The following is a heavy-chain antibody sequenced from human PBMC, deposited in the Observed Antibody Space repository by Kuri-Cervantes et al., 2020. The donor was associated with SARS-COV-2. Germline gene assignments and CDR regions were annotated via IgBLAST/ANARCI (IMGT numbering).Heavy chain of an antibody. J-gene: IGHJ5*02. CDR3: ARAPILGLNWFDP. CDR2: IYHSGST. D-gene: IGHD3-16*01. CDR1: GGSISSYY. Sequence: SETLSLTCTVSGGSISSYYWSWIRQPAGKELEWIGSIYHSGSTYYNPSLKSRVTISVDTSKNQFSLKLSSVTAADTAVYYCARAPILGLNWFDPWGQGTLVTVSS. V-gene: IGHV4-4*07.